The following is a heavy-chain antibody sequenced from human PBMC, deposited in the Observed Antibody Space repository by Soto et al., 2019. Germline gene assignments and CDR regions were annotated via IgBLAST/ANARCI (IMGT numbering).Heavy chain of an antibody. Sequence: DVQLEESGGGLVQPGGSLRLSCAASGFTFSSYWLHWVRQAPGKGLVWVSRINSDGSRTNYADSVKGRFTISRDNAKNTLYLQMNILSAEDTAIYYGTRIGTGKYYMDVWGKGTTVTVSS. CDR2: INSDGSRT. CDR1: GFTFSSYW. CDR3: TRIGTGKYYMDV. J-gene: IGHJ6*03. V-gene: IGHV3-74*02. D-gene: IGHD1-1*01.